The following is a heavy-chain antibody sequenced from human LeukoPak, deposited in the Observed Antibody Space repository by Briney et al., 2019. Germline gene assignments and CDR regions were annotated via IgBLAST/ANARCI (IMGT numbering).Heavy chain of an antibody. CDR2: IIPIFGIA. D-gene: IGHD1-26*01. CDR3: ARGERWNSGSHFDY. Sequence: SVKVSCKASGGAFSSYAISRVRQAPGQGIEWMGRIIPIFGIANYAQKFQGRVTITADKSTSTAYMELSSLRSEDTAVYYCARGERWNSGSHFDYWGQGTLVTVSS. CDR1: GGAFSSYA. V-gene: IGHV1-69*04. J-gene: IGHJ4*02.